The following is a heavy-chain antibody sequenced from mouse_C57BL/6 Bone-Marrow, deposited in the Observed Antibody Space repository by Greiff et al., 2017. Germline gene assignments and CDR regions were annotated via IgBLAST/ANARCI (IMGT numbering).Heavy chain of an antibody. CDR1: GFTFNTYA. V-gene: IGHV10-3*01. Sequence: EVQLVESGGGLVQPKGSLKLSCAASGFTFNTYAMHWVRQAPGKGLEWVARIRSKSSNYATYYADSVKDRFTISRDDSQSMLYLQMNNLKTEDTAMYYCVRDVDYYGSSHWYFDVWGTGTTVTVSS. J-gene: IGHJ1*03. D-gene: IGHD1-1*01. CDR3: VRDVDYYGSSHWYFDV. CDR2: IRSKSSNYAT.